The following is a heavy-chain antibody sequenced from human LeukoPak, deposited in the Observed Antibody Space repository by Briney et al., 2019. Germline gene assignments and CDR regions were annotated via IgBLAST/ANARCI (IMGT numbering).Heavy chain of an antibody. CDR1: GGSFSAYY. Sequence: SETLSLTCAVYGGSFSAYYWSWIRQPPGRGLEWIGEINHSGSTNYSPSLKSRVTISVYTSKNQLSLRLSSVTAADTAVYYCARGSANYGDYTRGYYYYMDVWGKGTTVTVSS. J-gene: IGHJ6*03. CDR2: INHSGST. CDR3: ARGSANYGDYTRGYYYYMDV. D-gene: IGHD4-17*01. V-gene: IGHV4-34*01.